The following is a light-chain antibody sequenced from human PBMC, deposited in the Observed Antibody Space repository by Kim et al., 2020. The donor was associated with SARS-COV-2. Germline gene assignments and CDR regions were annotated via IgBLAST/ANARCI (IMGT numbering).Light chain of an antibody. CDR2: AAS. J-gene: IGKJ5*01. CDR1: QSVTSNY. V-gene: IGKV3-20*01. CDR3: QQYGGSPSFT. Sequence: SPGDAATLSCRASQSVTSNYLAWYQQRPGQAPRLLIYAASKRAEGIPDRFSGSGSVADFTLTISRLEPEDFAVYYCQQYGGSPSFTFGQGTRLEI.